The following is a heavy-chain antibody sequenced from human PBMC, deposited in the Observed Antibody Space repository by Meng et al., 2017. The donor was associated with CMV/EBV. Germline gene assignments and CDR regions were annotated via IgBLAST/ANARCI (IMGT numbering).Heavy chain of an antibody. J-gene: IGHJ5*02. Sequence: YTLNTYGITWMRQAPGQGLEWMGWISVATGDTNYAQDLQDRLILTTDTSTNTAHMELRSLRSDDTALYYCTKLGRVGSSPQYNWFDTWGQGTLVTVSS. D-gene: IGHD3-16*01. V-gene: IGHV1-18*01. CDR1: YTLNTYG. CDR2: ISVATGDT. CDR3: TKLGRVGSSPQYNWFDT.